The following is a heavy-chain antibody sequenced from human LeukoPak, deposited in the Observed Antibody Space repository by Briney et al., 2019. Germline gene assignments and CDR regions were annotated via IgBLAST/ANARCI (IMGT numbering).Heavy chain of an antibody. V-gene: IGHV3-15*01. Sequence: GGSLRLSCAASGFTFTNAWMSWVRQAPGKGLEWVGHITSKTDGGTTDHAAPVKGRFTISRDDSINTMYLQMNSLKTEDTAVYYCTTYDKDSHGYPLDYWGQGTLVTVSS. CDR1: GFTFTNAW. D-gene: IGHD5-18*01. CDR2: ITSKTDGGTT. J-gene: IGHJ4*02. CDR3: TTYDKDSHGYPLDY.